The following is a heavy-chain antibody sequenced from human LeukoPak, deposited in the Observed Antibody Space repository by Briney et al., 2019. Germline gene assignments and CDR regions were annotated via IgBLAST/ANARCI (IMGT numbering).Heavy chain of an antibody. V-gene: IGHV3-23*01. CDR1: GFTFSSYA. CDR3: ARAGYNSGWYEY. Sequence: GGSLRLSCAASGFTFSSYAMSWVRQAPGKGLEWVSAISVSGDNTYYTDSVKGRLTVSRDNSKNTLYLQMNSLRAEDTAVYYCARAGYNSGWYEYWGQGTLVTVSS. D-gene: IGHD6-19*01. CDR2: ISVSGDNT. J-gene: IGHJ4*02.